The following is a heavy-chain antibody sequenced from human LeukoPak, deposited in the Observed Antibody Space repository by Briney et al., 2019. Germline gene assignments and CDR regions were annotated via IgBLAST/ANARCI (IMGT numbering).Heavy chain of an antibody. CDR3: ARVVGLTGYSSNWYSGYYYYMDV. J-gene: IGHJ6*03. Sequence: SVKVSCKTSGGTFSSYAITGVRQTPGEGLEWMGGIIPIFGTTNYAQKFQDRVTITADKSTSTAYMKLSSLRSEDTAVYYCARVVGLTGYSSNWYSGYYYYMDVWGKGTTVTVSS. CDR1: GGTFSSYA. CDR2: IIPIFGTT. V-gene: IGHV1-69*06. D-gene: IGHD6-13*01.